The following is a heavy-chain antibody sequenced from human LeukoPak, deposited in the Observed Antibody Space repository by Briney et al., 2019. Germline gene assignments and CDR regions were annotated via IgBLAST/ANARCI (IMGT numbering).Heavy chain of an antibody. CDR2: IYYSGNA. V-gene: IGHV4-61*01. Sequence: SETLSLTCTVSGGSVTSGSHYWSWVRQPPGRGLEWIGNIYYSGNANYNPSLKSRVTMSADRSKNQLSLKLSSVTAADTAVYYCAGVQSQNYYAMGVWGPGTPVTVSS. J-gene: IGHJ6*02. CDR3: AGVQSQNYYAMGV. CDR1: GGSVTSGSHY.